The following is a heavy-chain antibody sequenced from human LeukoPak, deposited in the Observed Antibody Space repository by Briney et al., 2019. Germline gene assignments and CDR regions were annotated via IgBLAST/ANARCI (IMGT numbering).Heavy chain of an antibody. D-gene: IGHD3-16*01. CDR1: GGSISSYY. V-gene: IGHV4-59*08. CDR3: ASYDYVWGSSGY. Sequence: SETLSLTCTASGGSISSYYWSWIRQPPGKGLEWIGYIYYSGSTNYNPSLKSRVTISVDTSKNQFFLKLSSVTAADTAVYYCASYDYVWGSSGYWGQGTLVTVSS. CDR2: IYYSGST. J-gene: IGHJ4*02.